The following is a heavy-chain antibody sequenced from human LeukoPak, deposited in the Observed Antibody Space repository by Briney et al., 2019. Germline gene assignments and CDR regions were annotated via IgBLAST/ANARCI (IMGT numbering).Heavy chain of an antibody. CDR3: ARGCSRCGPSIDY. J-gene: IGHJ4*02. V-gene: IGHV4-59*01. D-gene: IGHD2-21*01. CDR2: IYYSGST. Sequence: SETLSLTCTVSGGSISSYYWSWIRQPPGKGLEWIGYIYYSGSTNYNPSLKSRVTISVDTSKNQFSLKLSSVTAADTAVYYCARGCSRCGPSIDYWGQGTLVTVSS. CDR1: GGSISSYY.